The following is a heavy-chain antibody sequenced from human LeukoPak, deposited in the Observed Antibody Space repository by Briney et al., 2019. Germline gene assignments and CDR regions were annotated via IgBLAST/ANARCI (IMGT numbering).Heavy chain of an antibody. J-gene: IGHJ4*02. D-gene: IGHD3-22*01. CDR1: GGSFSSYY. CDR2: IYTSGST. CDR3: ARVGPYDYDSSGYYSFDY. V-gene: IGHV4-4*07. Sequence: PSETLSLTCTVSGGSFSSYYLSWIRQPAGKGLEWIGRIYTSGSTNYNPSLKSRVTMSVDTSKNQFCLKLRSVTATDTAVYYCARVGPYDYDSSGYYSFDYWGQRTLVTVSS.